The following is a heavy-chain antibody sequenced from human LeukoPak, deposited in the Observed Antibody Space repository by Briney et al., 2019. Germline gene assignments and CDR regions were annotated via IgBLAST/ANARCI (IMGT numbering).Heavy chain of an antibody. CDR3: ARHGKTWFGEYPRPYKWFDL. Sequence: PSQTLSLTCTVSGDSISRHFWSWIRQPPGKGLEWLGYIYYSGSTNCNPSLRDRVTMSLDTSNNQFSLDLSSVTATDTAVYYCARHGKTWFGEYPRPYKWFDLWGQGTLVSVSS. CDR2: IYYSGST. CDR1: GDSISRHF. J-gene: IGHJ5*02. D-gene: IGHD3-10*01. V-gene: IGHV4-59*08.